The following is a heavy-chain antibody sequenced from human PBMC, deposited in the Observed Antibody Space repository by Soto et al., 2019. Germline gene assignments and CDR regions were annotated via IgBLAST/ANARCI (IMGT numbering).Heavy chain of an antibody. CDR2: IKADGSET. Sequence: PGGSLRLSCAASGFSTSTYWMSWVRQVPGTGLEWVANIKADGSETYYVDSVRGRFTISRDNAKTSLYLQMNSLRAEDTAVYYCAKGGHIDFCGQGTLVTVSS. V-gene: IGHV3-7*03. CDR3: AKGGHIDF. CDR1: GFSTSTYW. J-gene: IGHJ4*02. D-gene: IGHD3-16*01.